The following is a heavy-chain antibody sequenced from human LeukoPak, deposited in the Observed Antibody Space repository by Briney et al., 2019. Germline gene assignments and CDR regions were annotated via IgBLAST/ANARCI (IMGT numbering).Heavy chain of an antibody. Sequence: GGSLRLSCAASGFTFSDYYMSWIRQAPGKGLEWVSYISSSGSTIYYADSVKGRFTISRDNAKNSVYLEMNSLRADDTAVYYCARSARLMKGVVEVTALDDWGQGTLVTVSS. CDR3: ARSARLMKGVVEVTALDD. D-gene: IGHD3-3*01. CDR2: ISSSGSTI. CDR1: GFTFSDYY. V-gene: IGHV3-11*04. J-gene: IGHJ4*02.